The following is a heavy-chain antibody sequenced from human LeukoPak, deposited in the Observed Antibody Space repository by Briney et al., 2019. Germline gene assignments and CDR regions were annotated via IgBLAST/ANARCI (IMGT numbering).Heavy chain of an antibody. CDR2: ISFDGSKD. V-gene: IGHV3-30-3*01. D-gene: IGHD4-17*01. CDR3: ARVLWNGDYPRFDY. Sequence: GGSLRLSCATSTFTFSSYAMHWVRQAPGKGLEWVAVISFDGSKDYFADSVKGRFTISRDNSKNTMYLHMNSLRAEDTAVYYCARVLWNGDYPRFDYWGQGTLVTVSS. J-gene: IGHJ4*02. CDR1: TFTFSSYA.